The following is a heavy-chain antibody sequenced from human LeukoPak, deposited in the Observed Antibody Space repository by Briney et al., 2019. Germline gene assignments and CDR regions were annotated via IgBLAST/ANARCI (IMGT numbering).Heavy chain of an antibody. D-gene: IGHD1-26*01. J-gene: IGHJ5*02. CDR1: GGSFSGYY. Sequence: SETLSLTCAVYGGSFSGYYWSWIRQPPGKGLEWIGEINHSGSTNYNPSLKSRVTISVDTSKNQFSLELSSVTAADTAVYYCARSGRPSGSYTGWFDPWGQGTLVTVSS. CDR2: INHSGST. V-gene: IGHV4-34*01. CDR3: ARSGRPSGSYTGWFDP.